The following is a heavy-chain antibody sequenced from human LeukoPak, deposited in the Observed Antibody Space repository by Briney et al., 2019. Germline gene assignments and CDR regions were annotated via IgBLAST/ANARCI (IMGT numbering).Heavy chain of an antibody. J-gene: IGHJ4*02. V-gene: IGHV1-2*06. Sequence: ASVKVSCKASGYTFTGYYMHWVRQAPGQGLEWMGRVNPNSGGTNYAHKFQGRVTMTRDTSISTAYMELSRLRSDDTAVYYCARHLQLAYYFDYWGQGTLVTVSS. CDR3: ARHLQLAYYFDY. CDR2: VNPNSGGT. CDR1: GYTFTGYY. D-gene: IGHD6-13*01.